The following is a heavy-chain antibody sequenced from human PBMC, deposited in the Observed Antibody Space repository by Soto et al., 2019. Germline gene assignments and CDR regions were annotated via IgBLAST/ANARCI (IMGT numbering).Heavy chain of an antibody. CDR1: GFTFSSYG. V-gene: IGHV3-33*01. D-gene: IGHD2-8*01. J-gene: IGHJ6*02. Sequence: GGSLRLSCAASGFTFSSYGMHWGRQAPGKGLEWVAVIWYDGSNKYYADSVKGRFTISRDNSKNTLYLQMNSLRAEDTAVYYCARDDCTNGVCENSPWDVWGRGTTVTVSS. CDR2: IWYDGSNK. CDR3: ARDDCTNGVCENSPWDV.